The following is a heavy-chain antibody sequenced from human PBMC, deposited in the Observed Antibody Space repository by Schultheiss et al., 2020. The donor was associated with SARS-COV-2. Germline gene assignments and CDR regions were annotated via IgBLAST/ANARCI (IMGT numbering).Heavy chain of an antibody. D-gene: IGHD4-17*01. CDR2: IYSTGST. J-gene: IGHJ6*02. CDR3: ARDQAYGDYYYYYGMDV. V-gene: IGHV4-59*01. CDR1: GGSMSDYY. Sequence: SETLSLTCTVSGGSMSDYYWTWIRQPPGRGLEWIGFIYSTGSTNYNPSLKSRVTISVDTSRNQFSLKLTSVTVADAAVYYCARDQAYGDYYYYYGMDVWGQGTTVTVSS.